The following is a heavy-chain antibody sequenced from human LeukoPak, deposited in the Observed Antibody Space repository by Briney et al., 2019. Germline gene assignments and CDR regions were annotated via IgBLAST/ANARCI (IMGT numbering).Heavy chain of an antibody. V-gene: IGHV3-30*02. CDR2: IRYDGSDK. J-gene: IGHJ4*02. CDR1: GFTFSSYS. CDR3: AKGQFFGDY. Sequence: PGGSLRLSCAASGFTFSSYSMNWVRQAPGKGLEWVAFIRYDGSDKYYAHSVKGRFTISRDNSKNTLYMQMNSLRDEDTAVYYCAKGQFFGDYWGQGALVTVSS. D-gene: IGHD3-3*01.